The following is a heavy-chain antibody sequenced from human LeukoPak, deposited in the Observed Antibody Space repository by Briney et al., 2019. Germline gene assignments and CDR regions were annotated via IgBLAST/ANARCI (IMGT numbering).Heavy chain of an antibody. Sequence: GGSVRVSCKASGGTFSSYAMSWVRQAPGQELEWMGGIIRIFGTANYAQKFQGRVTITADKSKSTAYMELSSLRSEDTAVYYCARELAVAGRNYYYYGMDVWGKGTTVTVSS. D-gene: IGHD6-19*01. V-gene: IGHV1-69*06. CDR2: IIRIFGTA. J-gene: IGHJ6*04. CDR1: GGTFSSYA. CDR3: ARELAVAGRNYYYYGMDV.